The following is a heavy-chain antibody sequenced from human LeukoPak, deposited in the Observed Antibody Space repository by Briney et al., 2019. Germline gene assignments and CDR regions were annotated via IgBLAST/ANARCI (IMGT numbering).Heavy chain of an antibody. Sequence: PGGSLRLSCAASGFTFSHYALSWVRQAPGKGLEWVSAISGSGGTTYYADAVKGRFTIPRDNSKNTLYLQMNSLRAEDTAIYYCAKRLLLYFFYIDYWGQGTLVGVCS. J-gene: IGHJ4*02. CDR2: ISGSGGTT. CDR1: GFTFSHYA. V-gene: IGHV3-23*01. D-gene: IGHD3-9*01. CDR3: AKRLLLYFFYIDY.